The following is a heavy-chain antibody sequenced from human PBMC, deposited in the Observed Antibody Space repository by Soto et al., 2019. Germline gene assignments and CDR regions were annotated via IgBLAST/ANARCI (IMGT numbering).Heavy chain of an antibody. CDR3: ARATVTLGHDAFDI. CDR1: GYTFTSYY. D-gene: IGHD4-17*01. Sequence: ASVKLSCKACGYTFTSYYMHWVRQAPGQGLEWMGIINPSGGSTSYAQKFQGRVTITRDTSASTAYMELSSLRSEDTAVYYCARATVTLGHDAFDIWGQGTMVTVSS. V-gene: IGHV1-46*01. CDR2: INPSGGST. J-gene: IGHJ3*02.